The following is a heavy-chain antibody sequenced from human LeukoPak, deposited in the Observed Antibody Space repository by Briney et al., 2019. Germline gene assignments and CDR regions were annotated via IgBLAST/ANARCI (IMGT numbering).Heavy chain of an antibody. CDR3: ARRGSYYGDSMDC. Sequence: PGGSLRLSCAASGFIFSTYAMHWVRQAPGEGLEYVSAISSDGGSTYYANSVKGRFTISRDNSKNTLYLQMGSLRAEDMAVYYCARRGSYYGDSMDCWGQGTLVTVSS. CDR2: ISSDGGST. CDR1: GFIFSTYA. V-gene: IGHV3-64*01. J-gene: IGHJ4*02. D-gene: IGHD1-26*01.